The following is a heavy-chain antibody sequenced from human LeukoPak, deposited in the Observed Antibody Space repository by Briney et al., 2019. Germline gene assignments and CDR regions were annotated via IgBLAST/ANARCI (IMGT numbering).Heavy chain of an antibody. Sequence: GGSLRLSCAASGFTFSNAWMSWVRQAPGKGLEWVGRIKSKTDGGTTDYAAPVKGRFTISRDDSKNTLYLQMNSLKTEDTAVYYCTTDIPYSSSNWFDPWGQGTLVTVSS. V-gene: IGHV3-15*01. D-gene: IGHD6-13*01. J-gene: IGHJ5*02. CDR3: TTDIPYSSSNWFDP. CDR2: IKSKTDGGTT. CDR1: GFTFSNAW.